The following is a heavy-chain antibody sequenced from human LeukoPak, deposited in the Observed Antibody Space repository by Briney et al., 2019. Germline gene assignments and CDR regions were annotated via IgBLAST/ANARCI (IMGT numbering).Heavy chain of an antibody. J-gene: IGHJ4*02. V-gene: IGHV3-33*06. D-gene: IGHD6-13*01. CDR3: AKEGSSWSSSDFDY. CDR1: GFTFSSYG. Sequence: GGSLRLSCAAPGFTFSSYGMHWVRQAPGKGLEWVAVIWYDGSNKYYADSVKGRFTISRDNSKNTLYLQMNSLRAEDTAVYYCAKEGSSWSSSDFDYWGQGTLVTVSS. CDR2: IWYDGSNK.